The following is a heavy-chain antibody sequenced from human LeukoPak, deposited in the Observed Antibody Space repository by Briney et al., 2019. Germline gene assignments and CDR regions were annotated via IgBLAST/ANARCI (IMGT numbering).Heavy chain of an antibody. J-gene: IGHJ4*02. D-gene: IGHD1-7*01. CDR2: IKQDGTEK. CDR1: GFTFSNYW. V-gene: IGHV3-7*01. Sequence: GGSLRLSCAASGFTFSNYWMSWVRQAPGKGLEWVANIKQDGTEKYYVDSVKGRFTISRDNAKNSLYLQMNSLRADDTAVYYCARDDDWNYEDYWGQGTLVTVTS. CDR3: ARDDDWNYEDY.